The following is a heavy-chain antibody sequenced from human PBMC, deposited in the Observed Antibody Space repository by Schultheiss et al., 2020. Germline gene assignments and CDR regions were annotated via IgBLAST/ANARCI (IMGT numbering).Heavy chain of an antibody. CDR1: GYTFTNYY. CDR2: INPSGGSK. Sequence: ASVKVSCKASGYTFTNYYMHWVRQAPGQGLEWMGIINPSGGSKSYAQNFQGRVTMTRDTSTSTVYMELSSLRSDDTSFYYCARDCSSTSCYDAFDIWGQGTMVTV. J-gene: IGHJ3*02. D-gene: IGHD2-2*01. CDR3: ARDCSSTSCYDAFDI. V-gene: IGHV1-46*01.